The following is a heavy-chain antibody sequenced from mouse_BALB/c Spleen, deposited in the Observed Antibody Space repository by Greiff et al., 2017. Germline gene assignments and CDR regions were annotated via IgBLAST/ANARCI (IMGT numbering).Heavy chain of an antibody. D-gene: IGHD2-14*01. CDR1: GFTFSSYG. V-gene: IGHV5-6-3*01. CDR2: INSSGGST. Sequence: EVKLVESGGGLVQPGGSLKLSCAASGFTFSSYGMSWVRQTPDKRLELVATINSSGGSTYYPDSVKGRFTISRDNAKNTLYLQMSSLKSEDTAMYYCARDRYDSWFAYWGQGTLVTVSA. CDR3: ARDRYDSWFAY. J-gene: IGHJ3*01.